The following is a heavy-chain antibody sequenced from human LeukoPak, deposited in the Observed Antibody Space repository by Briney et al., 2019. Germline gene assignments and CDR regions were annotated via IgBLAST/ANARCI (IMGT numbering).Heavy chain of an antibody. CDR2: IRSKPNNYAT. CDR1: GFTLGSYE. J-gene: IGHJ4*02. CDR3: AKTSNYDSSSYYFDSYYFDY. D-gene: IGHD3-22*01. Sequence: GGSLRLSCTASGFTLGSYEMSWIRQAPGKGLEWVGRIRSKPNNYATTYSASVEGRFTISRDDSKNMTFLQMNSLQAEDTAVYYCAKTSNYDSSSYYFDSYYFDYWGQGTLVTVSS. V-gene: IGHV3-73*01.